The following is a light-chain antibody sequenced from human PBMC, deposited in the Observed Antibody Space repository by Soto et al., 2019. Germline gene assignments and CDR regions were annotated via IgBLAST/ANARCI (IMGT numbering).Light chain of an antibody. V-gene: IGKV1-39*01. CDR1: QSISTY. J-gene: IGKJ4*01. Sequence: DLQMTQSPSSLSASVGDRVTITCRASQSISTYLNWYQQKPGKAPKLLIYAASSLQSGVPLRFSGSGSGTDFILTISSLQPEDFATYYCQQNYSTPPTFGGGTKVEIK. CDR3: QQNYSTPPT. CDR2: AAS.